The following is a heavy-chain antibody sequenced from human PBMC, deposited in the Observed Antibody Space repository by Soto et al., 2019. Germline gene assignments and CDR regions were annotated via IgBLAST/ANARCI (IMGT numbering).Heavy chain of an antibody. CDR2: ISGSGGST. CDR3: AVDYYYMDV. Sequence: GRSLRLSCAASGFTFSSYAMSWVRQAPGKGLEWVSAISGSGGSTYYADSVKGRFTISRDSAKKSLFLQMNSLRAEDTAVYYCAVDYYYMDVWGKGTTVTVSS. CDR1: GFTFSSYA. J-gene: IGHJ6*03. V-gene: IGHV3-23*01.